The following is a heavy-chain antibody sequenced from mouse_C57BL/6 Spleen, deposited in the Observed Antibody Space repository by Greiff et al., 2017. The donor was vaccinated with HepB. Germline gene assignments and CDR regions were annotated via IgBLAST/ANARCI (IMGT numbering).Heavy chain of an antibody. V-gene: IGHV1-19*01. CDR1: GYTFTDYY. CDR3: ARKKCFDY. J-gene: IGHJ2*01. D-gene: IGHD1-3*01. CDR2: INPYNGGT. Sequence: SGPVLVKPGASVKMSCKASGYTFTDYYMNWVKQSHGKSLEWIGVINPYNGGTSYNQKFKGKATLTVDKSSSTAYMELNSLTSEDSAVYYCARKKCFDYWGQGTTLTVSS.